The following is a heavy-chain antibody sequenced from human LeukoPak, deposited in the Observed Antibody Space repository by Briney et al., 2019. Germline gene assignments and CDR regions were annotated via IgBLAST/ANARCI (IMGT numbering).Heavy chain of an antibody. D-gene: IGHD4-17*01. Sequence: GGSLRLSCAASGFTFTKYWMTWVRQAPGKGLEWVGNIKQDGSDKNYMDSVKGRFTISRDNTKNSVYLQMNSLRAEDTALYYCAKDPGYGDDRYYFDYWGQGTLVTVSS. V-gene: IGHV3-7*03. J-gene: IGHJ4*02. CDR1: GFTFTKYW. CDR2: IKQDGSDK. CDR3: AKDPGYGDDRYYFDY.